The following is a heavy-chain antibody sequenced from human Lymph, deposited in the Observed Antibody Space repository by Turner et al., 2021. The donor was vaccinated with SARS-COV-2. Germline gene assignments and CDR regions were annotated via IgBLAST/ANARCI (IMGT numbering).Heavy chain of an antibody. CDR3: AKDRVVPPAIWNYYYYYGMDG. V-gene: IGHV3-23*01. J-gene: IGHJ6*02. CDR2: ISGSGGST. CDR1: GITFSGYG. D-gene: IGHD2-2*02. Sequence: EVQLLEFGGGLVQPGGSLRPSCAAFGITFSGYGMSRVRPAPGKGLEWVSVISGSGGSTYYADSVKGRFTVSRDNSKNTLYLQMNSLRAEDTAVYYCAKDRVVPPAIWNYYYYYGMDGWGQGTTVTVSS.